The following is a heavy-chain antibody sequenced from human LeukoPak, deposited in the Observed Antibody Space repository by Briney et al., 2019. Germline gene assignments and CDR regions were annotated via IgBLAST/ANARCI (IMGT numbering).Heavy chain of an antibody. V-gene: IGHV3-30*02. Sequence: GGSLRLSCAASGFTFSSYGMHWVRQAPGKGLEWVAFIRYDGSNKYYADSVKGRFTISRDNAKNSLYLQMSSLRAEDTAVYYCTRVEETATTAAIIRKYSYYYYYMDVWGKGNTVTVSS. CDR3: TRVEETATTAAIIRKYSYYYYYMDV. CDR2: IRYDGSNK. J-gene: IGHJ6*03. CDR1: GFTFSSYG. D-gene: IGHD4-11*01.